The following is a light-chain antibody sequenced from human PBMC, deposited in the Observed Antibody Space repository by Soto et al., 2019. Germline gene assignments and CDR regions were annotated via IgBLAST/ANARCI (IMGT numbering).Light chain of an antibody. CDR1: QSVLYSSNNKNY. V-gene: IGKV4-1*01. CDR2: WAS. CDR3: QQYYTTPVT. Sequence: IVMTQSPDSLAVSLGERATINCKSSQSVLYSSNNKNYLAWYQQEPGQPPKLLISWASTRESGVPDRFSGSGSGTDFTLTISSLQAEDVAVYYCQQYYTTPVTFGHGTKVDIK. J-gene: IGKJ1*01.